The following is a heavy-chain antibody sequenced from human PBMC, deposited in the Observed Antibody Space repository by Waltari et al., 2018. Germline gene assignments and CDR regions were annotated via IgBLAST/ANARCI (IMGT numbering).Heavy chain of an antibody. J-gene: IGHJ5*02. CDR2: MNGDGNNI. D-gene: IGHD4-17*01. Sequence: EVQLVESGGGLVPPGGSVRLSCAASGSTFSSYWMPWVRQVPGKGLVWVSRMNGDGNNILYADSVKGRFTISRDNAKNTLYLQMNSLRAEDTAVYYCARVRLGDYVISTWGQGTLVTVSS. V-gene: IGHV3-74*01. CDR1: GSTFSSYW. CDR3: ARVRLGDYVIST.